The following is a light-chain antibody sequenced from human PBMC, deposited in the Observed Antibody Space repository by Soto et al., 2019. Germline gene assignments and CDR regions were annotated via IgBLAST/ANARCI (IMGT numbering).Light chain of an antibody. Sequence: QSVLTQSPSASASLGASVKLTCTLSSGHRNYAIAWHQQQPEKGPRYLMKLDSDRSHNKGDGIPDRFSGSSSGAERYLTVSILQSEDEDDYYCQTWGTGIRVFGGGTKLTVL. CDR3: QTWGTGIRV. J-gene: IGLJ3*02. CDR2: LDSDRSH. CDR1: SGHRNYA. V-gene: IGLV4-69*01.